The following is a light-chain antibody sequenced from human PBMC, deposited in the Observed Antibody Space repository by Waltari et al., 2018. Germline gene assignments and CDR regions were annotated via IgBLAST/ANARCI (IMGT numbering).Light chain of an antibody. CDR2: DAS. Sequence: EIVLTQSPGTLSLSPGERATLSCRASQSLSSYLAWYQQKPGQAPRLLIYDASNRATGIPARFSGSGSGTDFTLTISSLEPEDFAVYYCLQRSNWPSWTLGQGTRVEIK. CDR3: LQRSNWPSWT. CDR1: QSLSSY. V-gene: IGKV3-11*01. J-gene: IGKJ1*01.